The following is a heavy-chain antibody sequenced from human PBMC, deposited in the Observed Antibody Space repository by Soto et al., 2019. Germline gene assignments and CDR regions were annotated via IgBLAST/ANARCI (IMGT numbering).Heavy chain of an antibody. CDR2: ISYDGSNK. CDR1: GFTFSSYA. CDR3: ARDLVYDSSGLHLPGY. J-gene: IGHJ4*02. D-gene: IGHD3-22*01. Sequence: PGGSPRLSCAASGFTFSSYAMHWVRQAPGKGLEWVAVISYDGSNKYYADSVKGRFTISRDNSKNTLYLQMNSLRAEDTAVYYCARDLVYDSSGLHLPGYWGQGTLVTVSS. V-gene: IGHV3-30-3*01.